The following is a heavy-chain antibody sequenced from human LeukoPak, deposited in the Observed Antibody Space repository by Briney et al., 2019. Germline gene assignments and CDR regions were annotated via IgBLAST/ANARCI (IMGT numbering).Heavy chain of an antibody. CDR2: IASGRSP. D-gene: IGHD2-15*01. V-gene: IGHV3-23*05. Sequence: GGSLRLSCAASGFTFNSYAMAWVRQAPGKGLEWVSSIASGRSPSYADSLEGRLTMSSDNAKNTLYLQMDNLRAEDTAIYYCARQLGHCSAGTCYFDSWGQGTQVAVSS. J-gene: IGHJ4*02. CDR3: ARQLGHCSAGTCYFDS. CDR1: GFTFNSYA.